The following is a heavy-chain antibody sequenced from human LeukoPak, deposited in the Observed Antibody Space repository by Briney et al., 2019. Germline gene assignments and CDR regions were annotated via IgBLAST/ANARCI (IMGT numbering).Heavy chain of an antibody. V-gene: IGHV1-18*01. CDR3: AKDRGTIFVF. J-gene: IGHJ4*02. CDR1: GYTFTSYG. D-gene: IGHD1-1*01. Sequence: ASVKVSCKASGYTFTSYGISWVRQAPGQGLEWVGWISAYNGNTHYAQKLQGRVTMTTDTSTSTVYMEPRSLRSDDTGIYYCAKDRGTIFVFWGQGTLVTVSS. CDR2: ISAYNGNT.